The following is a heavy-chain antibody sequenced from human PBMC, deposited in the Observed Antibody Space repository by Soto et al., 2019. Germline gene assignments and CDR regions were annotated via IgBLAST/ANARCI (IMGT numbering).Heavy chain of an antibody. V-gene: IGHV3-30-3*01. CDR1: GFTFSSYA. CDR3: AREGGGFVVVVALAAYAMDV. CDR2: ISYDGSNK. Sequence: QEQLVESGGGVVQPGRSLRLSCAASGFTFSSYAIHWVRQAPGKGLEWVAVISYDGSNKYYADSVKGRFTISRDNSKNTLYLQMNSLRAEDTAVYYCAREGGGFVVVVALAAYAMDVWGQGTTVTVSS. J-gene: IGHJ6*02. D-gene: IGHD2-15*01.